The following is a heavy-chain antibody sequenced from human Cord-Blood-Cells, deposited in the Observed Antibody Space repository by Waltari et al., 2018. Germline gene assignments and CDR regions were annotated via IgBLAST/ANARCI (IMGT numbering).Heavy chain of an antibody. CDR3: AMISGWYFDY. D-gene: IGHD6-19*01. Sequence: QVQLQQWGAGLLKPSETLSPTCAVYGGSFRGYYWSWIRQPPGKGLEWIGEINHSGSTNYNPSLKSRVTISVDTSKNQFSLKLSSVTAADTAVYYCAMISGWYFDYWGQGTLVTVSS. CDR2: INHSGST. V-gene: IGHV4-34*01. CDR1: GGSFRGYY. J-gene: IGHJ4*02.